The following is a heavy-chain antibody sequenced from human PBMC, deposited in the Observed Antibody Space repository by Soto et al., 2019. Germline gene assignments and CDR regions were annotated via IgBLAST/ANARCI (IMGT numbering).Heavy chain of an antibody. Sequence: SVKVSCKASGGTFSSYAISWVRQAPGQGLEWMGGIIPIFGTANYAQKFQGRVTITADKSTSTAYMELSSLRSEDTAVYYCARDRGKTPPVTTLDYWGQGILVTGSS. CDR1: GGTFSSYA. V-gene: IGHV1-69*06. D-gene: IGHD4-17*01. CDR2: IIPIFGTA. CDR3: ARDRGKTPPVTTLDY. J-gene: IGHJ4*02.